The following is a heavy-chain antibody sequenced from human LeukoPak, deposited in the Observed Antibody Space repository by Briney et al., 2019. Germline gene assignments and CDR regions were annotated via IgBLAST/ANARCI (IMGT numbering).Heavy chain of an antibody. CDR1: GFTFDDYG. CDR3: ARESRSSSWGSHWYFDL. J-gene: IGHJ2*01. D-gene: IGHD6-13*01. Sequence: PGGSLRLSCAASGFTFDDYGMSWVRQAPGKGLEWVSVINWNGGNTGYADSVKGRFTISRDNAKNSLYLQMNSLRAEDTALYHCARESRSSSWGSHWYFDLWGRGTLVTVSS. CDR2: INWNGGNT. V-gene: IGHV3-20*01.